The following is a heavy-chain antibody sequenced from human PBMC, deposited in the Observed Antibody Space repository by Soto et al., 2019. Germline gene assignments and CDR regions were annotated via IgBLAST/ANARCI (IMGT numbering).Heavy chain of an antibody. CDR2: IYWDDDK. V-gene: IGHV2-5*02. D-gene: IGHD3-3*01. Sequence: QITLKKSGPTLVTPTQTLTLTCTFSGFSLSTSGVGVCWIRQPPGKTLEWLALIYWDDDKRYSPSLRSRLTITKDTSKNQVVLTRTNMDPVDTGTYYCAHSLDTIFGAARPAGWFDPWGQGTLVTVSS. J-gene: IGHJ5*02. CDR1: GFSLSTSGVG. CDR3: AHSLDTIFGAARPAGWFDP.